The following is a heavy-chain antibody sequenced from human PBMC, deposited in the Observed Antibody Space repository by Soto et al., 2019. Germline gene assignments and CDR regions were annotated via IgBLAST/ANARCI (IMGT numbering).Heavy chain of an antibody. CDR3: ARRKFSSSWSNYFDY. D-gene: IGHD6-13*01. V-gene: IGHV4-38-2*01. Sequence: SETLSLTCAFSYYSIINGYYWGWIRQPPGKGLEWIGSIYYSGSTYYNPSLKSRVTISVDTSKNQFSLKLSSVTAADTAVYYCARRKFSSSWSNYFDYWGQGTLVTVSS. CDR1: YYSIINGYY. CDR2: IYYSGST. J-gene: IGHJ4*02.